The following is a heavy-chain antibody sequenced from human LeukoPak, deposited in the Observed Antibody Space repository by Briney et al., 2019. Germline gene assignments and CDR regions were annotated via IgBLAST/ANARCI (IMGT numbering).Heavy chain of an antibody. CDR2: INPKSGGT. J-gene: IGHJ5*02. D-gene: IGHD6-6*01. CDR1: GYTFTDYS. V-gene: IGHV1-2*02. CDR3: ARARHPRPPLFNWFDP. Sequence: ASVKASCKASGYTFTDYSIHWVRQAPGQGLEWMGWINPKSGGTNCAQKFQGRVTMTRDTSISTTYMELSRLKSDDTAVYYCARARHPRPPLFNWFDPWGQGTLVTVSS.